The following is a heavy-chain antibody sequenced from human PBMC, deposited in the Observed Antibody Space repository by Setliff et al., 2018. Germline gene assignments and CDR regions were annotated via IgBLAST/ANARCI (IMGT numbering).Heavy chain of an antibody. CDR3: ARAGPTVTFFRVLVISWWDP. J-gene: IGHJ5*02. CDR2: FHTGGST. D-gene: IGHD3-3*01. CDR1: GDSISSGSYY. Sequence: PSETLSLTCTVSGDSISSGSYYWTWIRQPAGKGLEWIGHFHTGGSTNSNRSLRSRVSLSVDTSKNQFSLKLSSVTAADTATYYCARAGPTVTFFRVLVISWWDPWGQGSLVTVSS. V-gene: IGHV4-61*09.